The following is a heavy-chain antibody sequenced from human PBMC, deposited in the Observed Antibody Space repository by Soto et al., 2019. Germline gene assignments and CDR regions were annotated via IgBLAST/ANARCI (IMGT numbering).Heavy chain of an antibody. CDR3: AKSRFLEWLLYY. J-gene: IGHJ4*02. CDR2: ISGSGGST. CDR1: GFTFSSYA. V-gene: IGHV3-23*01. Sequence: GGSLRLSCAASGFTFSSYAMSWVRQAPGKGLEWVSAISGSGGSTYYADSVKGRFTISRDNSKNTLYPQMNSLRAEDTAVYYCAKSRFLEWLLYYWDQGTLVTVSS. D-gene: IGHD3-3*01.